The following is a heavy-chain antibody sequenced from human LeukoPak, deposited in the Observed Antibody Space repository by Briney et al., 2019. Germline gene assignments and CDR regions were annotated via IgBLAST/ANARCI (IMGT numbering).Heavy chain of an antibody. CDR3: ARGRTLNSSGREITPYNWFDP. D-gene: IGHD6-19*01. J-gene: IGHJ5*02. V-gene: IGHV4-34*01. CDR1: GGSFSGYY. CDR2: INHSGST. Sequence: SETLSLTCAVYGGSFSGYYWSWIRQPPGKGLEWIGEINHSGSTNYNPSLKSRVTISVDTSKNQFSLKLSSVTAADTAVYYCARGRTLNSSGREITPYNWFDPWGQGTLVTVSS.